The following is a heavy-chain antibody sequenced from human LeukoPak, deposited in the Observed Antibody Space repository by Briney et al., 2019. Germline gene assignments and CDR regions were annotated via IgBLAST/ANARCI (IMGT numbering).Heavy chain of an antibody. J-gene: IGHJ1*01. CDR1: GFTFSSYG. D-gene: IGHD4-17*01. V-gene: IGHV3-30*18. CDR3: AKVSRYGDDGEYFQH. CDR2: ISYDGSNK. Sequence: GRSLRLPCAASGFTFSSYGMHWVRQAPGKGLEWVAVISYDGSNKYYADSVKGRFTISRDNSKNTLYLQMNSLRAEDTAVYYCAKVSRYGDDGEYFQHWGQGTLVTVSS.